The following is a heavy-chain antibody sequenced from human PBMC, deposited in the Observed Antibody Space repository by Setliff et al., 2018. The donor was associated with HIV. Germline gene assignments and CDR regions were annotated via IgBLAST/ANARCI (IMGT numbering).Heavy chain of an antibody. CDR2: IGAYNGHT. CDR3: ARWLRKDPGYSSSWPLGY. Sequence: ASVKVSCKASGYTFASYGISWVRQAPGQGLEWMGWIGAYNGHTNYAQKFQGRVTMTTDTSTSIAYMELKSLRSDDTAVYYCARWLRKDPGYSSSWPLGYWGQGTLVTVSS. CDR1: GYTFASYG. V-gene: IGHV1-18*01. D-gene: IGHD6-13*01. J-gene: IGHJ4*02.